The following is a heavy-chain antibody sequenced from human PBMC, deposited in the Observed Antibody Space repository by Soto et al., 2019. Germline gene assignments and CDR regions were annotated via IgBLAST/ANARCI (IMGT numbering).Heavy chain of an antibody. J-gene: IGHJ5*02. CDR3: ARSGLPDPVVVVGHTPFDP. V-gene: IGHV1-18*01. CDR2: ISAYNGDT. CDR1: GYTFTNYD. Sequence: ASVKVSCKASGYTFTNYDINCVLRSPFQWLEWMGWISAYNGDTNYAQKLQGRVTMTTDTSTSTAYMELRSLRSDDTAVYYCARSGLPDPVVVVGHTPFDPWGQGTLVTVSS. D-gene: IGHD2-15*01.